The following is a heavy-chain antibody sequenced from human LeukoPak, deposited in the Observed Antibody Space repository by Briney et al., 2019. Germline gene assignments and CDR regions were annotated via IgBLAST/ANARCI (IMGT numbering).Heavy chain of an antibody. J-gene: IGHJ6*04. V-gene: IGHV1-24*01. Sequence: ASVKVSCKVSGYTLTELSMHWVRQAPGKGLEWMGGFDPEDGETIYAQKFQGRVTMTEDTSTDTAYMELSSLRSEDTAVYYCATRPPSGFPPYGMDVWGKETTVTVSS. CDR1: GYTLTELS. CDR3: ATRPPSGFPPYGMDV. CDR2: FDPEDGET. D-gene: IGHD5-12*01.